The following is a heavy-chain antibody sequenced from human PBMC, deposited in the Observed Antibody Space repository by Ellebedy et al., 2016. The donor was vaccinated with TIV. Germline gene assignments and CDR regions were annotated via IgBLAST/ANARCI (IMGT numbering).Heavy chain of an antibody. Sequence: PGGSLRLSCAASGFTFTNYAIHWVRQGPGKGLVWVSHINDDGNRITYADSVKGRFAISRDIARNTLFLQMDSLRAEDTAVYYCVRDRMGATYTLEMWGQGTMVTVSS. CDR2: INDDGNRI. CDR1: GFTFTNYA. J-gene: IGHJ3*02. D-gene: IGHD2-21*01. V-gene: IGHV3-74*01. CDR3: VRDRMGATYTLEM.